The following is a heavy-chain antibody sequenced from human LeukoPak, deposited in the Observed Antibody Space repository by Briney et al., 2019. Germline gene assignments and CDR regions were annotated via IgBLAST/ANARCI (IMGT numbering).Heavy chain of an antibody. CDR3: AKVKDITMIVVVITTIFDY. J-gene: IGHJ4*02. D-gene: IGHD3-22*01. CDR2: ISDSGART. CDR1: GFTFSSYA. Sequence: GGSLRLSCAASGFTFSSYAMTWVRQAPGKGLEWVSTISDSGARTNYADSAKGRFTISRDNSMNTLYLQMNSLRADDTAVYYCAKVKDITMIVVVITTIFDYWGQGTLVTVSS. V-gene: IGHV3-23*01.